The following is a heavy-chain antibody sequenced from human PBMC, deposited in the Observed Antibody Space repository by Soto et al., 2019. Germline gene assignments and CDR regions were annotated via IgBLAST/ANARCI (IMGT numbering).Heavy chain of an antibody. J-gene: IGHJ4*02. V-gene: IGHV3-74*03. CDR3: ATVATGSYSWRAY. Sequence: EVQLVESGGGLVQPGGSLRLSCAASGFTFSTYWMHWVRQAPGKGLVWVSRINGDGTITTYADSVKGRFTISRDNAKNTVYLQMNSLRAEDTAVYYFATVATGSYSWRAYWGQGTLVTVSS. CDR1: GFTFSTYW. CDR2: INGDGTIT. D-gene: IGHD1-26*01.